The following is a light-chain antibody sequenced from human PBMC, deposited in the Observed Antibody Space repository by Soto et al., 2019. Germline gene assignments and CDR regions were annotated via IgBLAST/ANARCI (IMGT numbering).Light chain of an antibody. Sequence: DIQMTQSPSTLSGSVGDRVTITCWASQTISSWLAWYQQKPGKAPKLLIYKASTLKSGVPSRFGGSGSGTEFTLTISSLQPDDFATYYCQHYNSYSEAFGQGTKVDIK. CDR2: KAS. J-gene: IGKJ1*01. CDR1: QTISSW. CDR3: QHYNSYSEA. V-gene: IGKV1-5*03.